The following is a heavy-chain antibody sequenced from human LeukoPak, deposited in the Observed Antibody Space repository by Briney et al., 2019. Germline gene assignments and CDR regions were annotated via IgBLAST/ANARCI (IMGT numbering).Heavy chain of an antibody. CDR3: ARGLVLQWLVVYYFDY. CDR1: GYTFTSYG. J-gene: IGHJ4*02. V-gene: IGHV1-18*01. D-gene: IGHD6-19*01. CDR2: ISAYNGNT. Sequence: ASVKVSCKASGYTFTSYGISWVRQAPGQGREWMGWISAYNGNTNYAQKLQGRVTMTTDTSTSTAYMELRSLRSDDTAVYYCARGLVLQWLVVYYFDYWGQGTLVTVSS.